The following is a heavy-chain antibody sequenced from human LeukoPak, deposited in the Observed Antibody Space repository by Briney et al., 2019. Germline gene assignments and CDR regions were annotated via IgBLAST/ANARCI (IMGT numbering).Heavy chain of an antibody. CDR1: GFTVSSNY. CDR2: IYSGGST. D-gene: IGHD2-2*01. Sequence: GGSLRLSCAASGFTVSSNYMSWVRQAPGKGLEWVSVIYSGGSTYYADSVKGRFTISRQNSKNTVDLQMNSLRPEDAAVYYCARDGRYCIITSCYGYYGMDVWGQGTTVTVSS. V-gene: IGHV3-53*04. J-gene: IGHJ6*02. CDR3: ARDGRYCIITSCYGYYGMDV.